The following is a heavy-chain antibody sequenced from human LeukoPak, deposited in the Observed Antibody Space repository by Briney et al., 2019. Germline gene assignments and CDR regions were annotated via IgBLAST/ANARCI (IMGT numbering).Heavy chain of an antibody. CDR1: GFTVSSNY. CDR3: ARASVYCSGGSCYPENFDY. Sequence: PGGSLRLSCAASGFTVSSNYMSWVRQAPGKGLEWVSVIYSGGSTYYADSVKGRFTISRDNSKNTLYLQMNSLRAEDTAVYYCARASVYCSGGSCYPENFDYWGQGTLVTVSS. CDR2: IYSGGST. D-gene: IGHD2-15*01. J-gene: IGHJ4*02. V-gene: IGHV3-53*01.